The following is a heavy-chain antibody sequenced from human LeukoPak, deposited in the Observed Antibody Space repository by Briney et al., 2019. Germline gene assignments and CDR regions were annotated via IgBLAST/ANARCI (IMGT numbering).Heavy chain of an antibody. CDR1: GYTFTGYY. J-gene: IGHJ4*02. CDR3: ASGGGDYYDSGGVFDY. D-gene: IGHD3-22*01. V-gene: IGHV1-2*02. Sequence: ASVKVSCKASGYTFTGYYMHWVRQAPGQGLEWMGWINPNSGGTNYAQKFQGRVTMTRDTSISTAYMELSRLRSDDTAVYYCASGGGDYYDSGGVFDYWGQGTLVTVSS. CDR2: INPNSGGT.